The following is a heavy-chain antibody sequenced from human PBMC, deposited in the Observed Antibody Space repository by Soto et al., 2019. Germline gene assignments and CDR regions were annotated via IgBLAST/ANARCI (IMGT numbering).Heavy chain of an antibody. CDR1: GYTFINYG. J-gene: IGHJ4*02. V-gene: IGHV1-18*04. CDR2: ISAYNGDT. CDR3: AREAGSGSYYPENY. Sequence: QVQLVQSGAEVKKPGSSVKVSCKTSGYTFINYGFSWVRQAPGQGLEWMGWISAYNGDTEYAQKFQGRVTLTRDTSTSTVYMEMRSLKFDETAMYYCAREAGSGSYYPENYWGQGTLVTVSS. D-gene: IGHD1-26*01.